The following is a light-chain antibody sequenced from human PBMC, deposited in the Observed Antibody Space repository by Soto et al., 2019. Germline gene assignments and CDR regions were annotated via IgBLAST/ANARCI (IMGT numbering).Light chain of an antibody. CDR1: KLGDKY. CDR3: QAWDSNTAYV. V-gene: IGLV3-1*01. Sequence: SSELTQPPSVSVSPGQTASITCSGDKLGDKYACWYQQKPGQSPVLVIYQDNKRPSGIPERFSGSNSGNTATLTISGTQALDEADYYCQAWDSNTAYVFGTGTKLTVL. CDR2: QDN. J-gene: IGLJ1*01.